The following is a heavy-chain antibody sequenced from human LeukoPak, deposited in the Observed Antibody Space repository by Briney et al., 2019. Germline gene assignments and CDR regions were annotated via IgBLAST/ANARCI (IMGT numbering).Heavy chain of an antibody. D-gene: IGHD6-19*01. CDR3: TSSLGGIAVADYYYYYGMDV. Sequence: PGGSLRLSCADAGFTFSGSAMHWVRQASGKGLEWVGRIRSKANSYATAYAASVKGRFTISGDDSKNTAYLQMNSLKTEDTAVYYCTSSLGGIAVADYYYYYGMDVWGQGTTVTVSS. J-gene: IGHJ6*02. CDR2: IRSKANSYAT. CDR1: GFTFSGSA. V-gene: IGHV3-73*01.